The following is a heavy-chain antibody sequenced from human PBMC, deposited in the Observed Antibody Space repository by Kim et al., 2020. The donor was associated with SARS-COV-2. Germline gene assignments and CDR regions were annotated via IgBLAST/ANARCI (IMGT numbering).Heavy chain of an antibody. V-gene: IGHV4-59*08. CDR3: ARQPDRIAAAGRLVNHFDY. Sequence: SETLSLTCTVSGGSISSYYWSWIRQPPGKGLEWIGYIYYSGSTNYNPSLKSRVTISVDTSKNQFSLKLSSVTAADTAVYYCARQPDRIAAAGRLVNHFDYWGRGTLVTVSS. J-gene: IGHJ4*02. D-gene: IGHD6-13*01. CDR1: GGSISSYY. CDR2: IYYSGST.